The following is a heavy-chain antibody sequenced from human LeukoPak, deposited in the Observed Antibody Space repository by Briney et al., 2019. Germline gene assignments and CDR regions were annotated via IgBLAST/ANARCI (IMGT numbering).Heavy chain of an antibody. CDR1: GFTFSSYE. J-gene: IGHJ4*02. V-gene: IGHV3-48*03. CDR3: AREGDPGVY. D-gene: IGHD2-21*02. CDR2: ISSSGSAI. Sequence: GGSLRLSCAASGFTFSSYEMNWVRQAPGKGLEWVSYISSSGSAIYYADSVKGRFTISRDNAKNSLYLQMNSLRAEDTAVYYCAREGDPGVYWGQGTLVTVSS.